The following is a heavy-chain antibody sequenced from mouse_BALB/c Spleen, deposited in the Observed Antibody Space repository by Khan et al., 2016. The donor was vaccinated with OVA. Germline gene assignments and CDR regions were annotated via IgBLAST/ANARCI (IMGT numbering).Heavy chain of an antibody. CDR1: GFSLTNFG. CDR2: IWSGGST. V-gene: IGHV2-2*02. Sequence: VELVESGPGLVQPSQSLSITCTVSGFSLTNFGVHWVRQSPGKGLEWLGVIWSGGSTDYNAAFKSRLSISKDNSKSQVFFKMNSLQANDTATYYWSRREYLMTWFAYWGQGTLVTVSA. J-gene: IGHJ3*01. CDR3: SRREYLMTWFAY.